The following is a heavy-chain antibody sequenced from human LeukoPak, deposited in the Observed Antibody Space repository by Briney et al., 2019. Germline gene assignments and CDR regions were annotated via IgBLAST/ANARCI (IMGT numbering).Heavy chain of an antibody. J-gene: IGHJ4*02. D-gene: IGHD3-10*01. CDR2: ISGSGGST. V-gene: IGHV3-23*01. Sequence: PGGSLRLSCAASGFTFSSYAMSWVRQAPGKGLEWVSAISGSGGSTYYADSVKGRFTISRDNSKNTLYLQMNSLRAEDTAVYYCAKDLGWSGELSPYYFDYWGEGTLVTVSS. CDR1: GFTFSSYA. CDR3: AKDLGWSGELSPYYFDY.